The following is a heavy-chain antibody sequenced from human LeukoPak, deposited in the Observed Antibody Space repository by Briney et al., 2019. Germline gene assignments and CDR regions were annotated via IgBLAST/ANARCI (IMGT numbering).Heavy chain of an antibody. CDR3: ARTRGYYGSGSYFTFDY. Sequence: GGSLRLSCAASGFTFSSYTMNWVRQAPGKGLEWVSIISSGSSYIHYADSVKGRFTISRDNAKNSLYLQMNSLRAEDTAVYYCARTRGYYGSGSYFTFDYWGQGTLVTVSS. D-gene: IGHD3-10*01. J-gene: IGHJ4*02. CDR2: ISSGSSYI. CDR1: GFTFSSYT. V-gene: IGHV3-21*01.